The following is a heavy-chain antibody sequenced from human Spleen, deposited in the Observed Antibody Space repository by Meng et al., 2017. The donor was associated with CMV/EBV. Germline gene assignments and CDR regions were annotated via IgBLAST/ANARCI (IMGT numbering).Heavy chain of an antibody. V-gene: IGHV2-5*01. CDR2: SYWNDGK. J-gene: IGHJ4*02. CDR1: VISLRTSGVS. D-gene: IGHD3-22*01. CDR3: AHSITMIVWGF. Sequence: CTFSVISLRTSGVSVGWIRQRAGKAVKWLALSYWNDGKRYNGSLKSRINITKDTSKNQVGSTMTNMEPVDTGTNYCAHSITMIVWGFWGQGTLVTVSS.